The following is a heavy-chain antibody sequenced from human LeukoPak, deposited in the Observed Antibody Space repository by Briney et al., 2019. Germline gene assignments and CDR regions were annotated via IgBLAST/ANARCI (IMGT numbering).Heavy chain of an antibody. J-gene: IGHJ4*02. CDR3: ARAGGSYCVGWVRTEFDY. V-gene: IGHV4-34*01. D-gene: IGHD1-26*01. CDR2: INHSGST. Sequence: SETPSLTCAVYGGSFSGYYWSWIRQPPGKGLEWIGEINHSGSTNYNPSLKSRVTISVDTSKNQFSLKLSSVTAADTAVYYCARAGGSYCVGWVRTEFDYWGRGTLVTVSS. CDR1: GGSFSGYY.